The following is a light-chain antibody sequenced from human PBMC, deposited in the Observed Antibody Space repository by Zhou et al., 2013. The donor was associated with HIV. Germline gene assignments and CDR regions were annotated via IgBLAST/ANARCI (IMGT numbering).Light chain of an antibody. V-gene: IGKV1-27*01. CDR1: QAISNH. CDR2: SAS. CDR3: QQSYSTLIT. Sequence: DIQMTQSPSSLSASVGSRVTITCRSSQAISNHLAWFQQKPGQVPQLLIYSASTLQSGVPSRFSGSGSGTDFTLTISSLQPEDFATYYCQQSYSTLITFGQGTRLEIK. J-gene: IGKJ5*01.